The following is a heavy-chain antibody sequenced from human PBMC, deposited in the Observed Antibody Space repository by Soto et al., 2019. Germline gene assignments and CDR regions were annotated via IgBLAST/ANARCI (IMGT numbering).Heavy chain of an antibody. CDR1: GFTFSSYG. V-gene: IGHV3-33*01. CDR3: ARDRFSYGYSRLAY. Sequence: ESGGGVVQPGRSLRLYCAASGFTFSSYGMHWVRQAPGKGLEWVADIWYDGSNKYYADSVKGRFTISRDNSKNTLYLQMNSLRAEDTAVYYCARDRFSYGYSRLAYWGQGTLVTVSS. CDR2: IWYDGSNK. D-gene: IGHD5-18*01. J-gene: IGHJ4*02.